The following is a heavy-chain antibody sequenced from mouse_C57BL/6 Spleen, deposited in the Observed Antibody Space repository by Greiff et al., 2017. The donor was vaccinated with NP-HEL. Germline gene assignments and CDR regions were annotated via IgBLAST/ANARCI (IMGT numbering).Heavy chain of an antibody. CDR3: ARAYYYGSSLRLAY. D-gene: IGHD1-1*01. Sequence: QVQLQQPGAELVRPGSSVKLSCKASGYTFTSYWMHWVKQRPIQGLEWIGNIDPSDSETHYNQKFKDKATLTVDKSSSTAYMQLSSLTSEDSAVYYCARAYYYGSSLRLAYWGQGTLVTVSA. CDR2: IDPSDSET. J-gene: IGHJ3*01. CDR1: GYTFTSYW. V-gene: IGHV1-52*01.